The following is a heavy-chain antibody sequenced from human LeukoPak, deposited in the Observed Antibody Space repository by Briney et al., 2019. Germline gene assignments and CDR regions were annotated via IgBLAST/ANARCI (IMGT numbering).Heavy chain of an antibody. Sequence: SETLSLTCTVSDYSISSGYYWGWIRQTPGKGLEWIGSIYHSGSAYYNPSLKSRVTISVDTSKNHFSLNLRSVTAADTSVYYCARAEIYYYDSSGYPRGAFDIWGQGTMVTVSS. CDR2: IYHSGSA. CDR1: DYSISSGYY. CDR3: ARAEIYYYDSSGYPRGAFDI. V-gene: IGHV4-38-2*02. D-gene: IGHD3-22*01. J-gene: IGHJ3*02.